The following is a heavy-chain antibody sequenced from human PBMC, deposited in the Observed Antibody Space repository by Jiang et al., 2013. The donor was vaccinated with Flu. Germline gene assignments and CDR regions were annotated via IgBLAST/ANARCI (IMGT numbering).Heavy chain of an antibody. CDR2: IWYDGSNK. D-gene: IGHD6-13*01. Sequence: QLLESGGGVVQPGRSLRLSCAASGFTFSSYGMHWVRQAPGKGLEWVAVIWYDGSNKYYADSVKGRFTISRDNSKNTLYLQMNSLRAEDTAVYYCARDPRATIAAAAQGPFDYWGQGTLVTVSS. CDR3: ARDPRATIAAAAQGPFDY. CDR1: GFTFSSYG. V-gene: IGHV3-33*01. J-gene: IGHJ4*02.